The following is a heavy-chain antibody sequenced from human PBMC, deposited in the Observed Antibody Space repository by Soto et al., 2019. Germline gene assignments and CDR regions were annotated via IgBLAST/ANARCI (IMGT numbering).Heavy chain of an antibody. CDR2: INPSGTST. D-gene: IGHD3-22*01. V-gene: IGHV1-46*01. CDR1: GYTFTSYY. CDR3: ARGVDSSGYYLR. J-gene: IGHJ4*02. Sequence: VASVKVSCKASGYTFTSYYMHWVRQAPGQGLEWMGIINPSGTSTSYAQKFQGRITMTSDTSTSTGYMELSSLRSEDTAVYYCARGVDSSGYYLRWGQGTLVTVSS.